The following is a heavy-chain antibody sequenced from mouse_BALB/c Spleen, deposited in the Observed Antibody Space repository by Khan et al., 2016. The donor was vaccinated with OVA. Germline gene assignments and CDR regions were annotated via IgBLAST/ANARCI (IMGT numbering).Heavy chain of an antibody. J-gene: IGHJ3*01. D-gene: IGHD4-1*01. Sequence: VQLQQSGAELVKPGASVKLSCTASGFNIKDTYMHWVKQRPEQGLEWIGRIDPANGNTKYDPKFQGKATITADTSSNTAYLQISSLTSEDTGVCYCARLPLNWGFAYWGQGTLVTVSA. CDR2: IDPANGNT. CDR3: ARLPLNWGFAY. V-gene: IGHV14-3*02. CDR1: GFNIKDTY.